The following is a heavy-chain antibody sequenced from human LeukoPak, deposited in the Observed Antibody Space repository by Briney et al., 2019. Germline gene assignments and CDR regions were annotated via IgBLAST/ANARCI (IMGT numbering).Heavy chain of an antibody. J-gene: IGHJ6*03. V-gene: IGHV3-7*01. CDR1: GFTLSYSW. CDR2: IKQDGSEK. D-gene: IGHD3-3*02. CDR3: ARDHFTYHYYYMDV. Sequence: GGSLSLSCEASGFTLSYSWMSWVRQAPGKGLEWVARIKQDGSEKYYVGSVKGRFTISRDNAKSSLYLHMNSLRAEGTAAYYCARDHFTYHYYYMDVWGKGTTVVVSS.